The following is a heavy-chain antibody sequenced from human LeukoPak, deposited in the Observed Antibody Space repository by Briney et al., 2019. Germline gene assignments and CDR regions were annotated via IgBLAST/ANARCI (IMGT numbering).Heavy chain of an antibody. D-gene: IGHD6-13*01. Sequence: GGSLRLSCAASGFTVSSNYMSWVRQAPGKGLEWVSVIYSGGSTYYADSVKGRFTISRDNAKNTLYLQMNSLRAEDTAVYYCARGWITAGAYYDYWGQGTLVTVSS. CDR1: GFTVSSNY. CDR2: IYSGGST. J-gene: IGHJ4*02. CDR3: ARGWITAGAYYDY. V-gene: IGHV3-53*01.